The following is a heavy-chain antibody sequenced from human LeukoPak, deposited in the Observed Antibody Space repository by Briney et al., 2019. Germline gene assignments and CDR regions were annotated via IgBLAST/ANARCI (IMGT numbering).Heavy chain of an antibody. CDR1: GGSFSGYY. CDR2: INHSGST. Sequence: SETLSLTCAVYGGSFSGYYWCWIRQPPGKGLEWIGEINHSGSTNYNPSLKSRVTISVDTSKNQFSLKLSSVTAADTAVYHCARGGMRFGYYGSGRNPGVYGTDVWGQGTTVTVSS. CDR3: ARGGMRFGYYGSGRNPGVYGTDV. D-gene: IGHD3-10*01. V-gene: IGHV4-34*01. J-gene: IGHJ6*02.